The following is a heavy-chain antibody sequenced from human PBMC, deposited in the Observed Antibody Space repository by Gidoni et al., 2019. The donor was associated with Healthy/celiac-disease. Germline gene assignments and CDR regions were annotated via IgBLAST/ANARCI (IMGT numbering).Heavy chain of an antibody. CDR2: ISSSSSYT. V-gene: IGHV3-11*06. CDR3: ARDENVWGSYLFDY. D-gene: IGHD3-16*02. CDR1: GFTFSDYY. J-gene: IGHJ4*02. Sequence: QVQLVESGGGLVKPGGSLRLSCAASGFTFSDYYMSWIRQAPGKGLEWVSYISSSSSYTNYADSVKGRFTISRDNAKNSLYLQMNSLRAEDTAVYYCARDENVWGSYLFDYWGQGTLVTVSS.